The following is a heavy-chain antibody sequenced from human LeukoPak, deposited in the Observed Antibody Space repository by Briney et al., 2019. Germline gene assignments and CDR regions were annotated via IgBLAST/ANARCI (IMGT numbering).Heavy chain of an antibody. D-gene: IGHD3-9*01. J-gene: IGHJ4*02. V-gene: IGHV3-23*01. CDR2: ISGRSDNT. Sequence: GGSLRLSCAASGFIFSNYAMYWVPQAPGKGLEWVSAISGRSDNTYYADSVKGRFTLSRDSSKNTLYLQMNSLRADDTAVYYCAKWGDYDVLTGYYVSDFWGQGTLVTVSS. CDR3: AKWGDYDVLTGYYVSDF. CDR1: GFIFSNYA.